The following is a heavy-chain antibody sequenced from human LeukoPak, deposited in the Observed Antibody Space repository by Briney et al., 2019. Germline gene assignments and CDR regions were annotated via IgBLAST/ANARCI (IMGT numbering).Heavy chain of an antibody. V-gene: IGHV4-31*03. CDR3: ARDRKDCGGDCEVNYDAFDI. D-gene: IGHD2-21*02. CDR1: GGSISSSSYY. J-gene: IGHJ3*02. CDR2: IYYSGST. Sequence: SETLSLTCTVSGGSISSSSYYWGWIRQPPGKGLEWIGYIYYSGSTYYNPSLKSRVTISVDTSKNQFSLKLSSVTAADTAVYYCARDRKDCGGDCEVNYDAFDIWGQGTMVTVSS.